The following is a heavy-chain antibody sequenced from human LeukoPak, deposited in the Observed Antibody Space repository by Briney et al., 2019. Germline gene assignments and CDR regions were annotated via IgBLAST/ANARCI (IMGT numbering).Heavy chain of an antibody. V-gene: IGHV1-69*01. Sequence: VASVKVSCTASGGTFSSYAISWVRQAPGQGLEWMGGIIPIFGTANYAQKFQGRVTITADESTSTAYMELSSLRSEDTAVYYCASHQYYYDSSGYCCDYWGQGTLVTVSS. D-gene: IGHD3-22*01. J-gene: IGHJ4*02. CDR3: ASHQYYYDSSGYCCDY. CDR1: GGTFSSYA. CDR2: IIPIFGTA.